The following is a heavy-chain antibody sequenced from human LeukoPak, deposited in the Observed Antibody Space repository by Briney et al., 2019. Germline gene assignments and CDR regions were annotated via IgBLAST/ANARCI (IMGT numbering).Heavy chain of an antibody. CDR1: SGSISTSNYY. CDR2: IFYSGST. V-gene: IGHV4-39*07. CDR3: ARTLYIAAAPGGFDY. J-gene: IGHJ4*02. D-gene: IGHD6-13*01. Sequence: SETLSLTCTVSSGSISTSNYYWGWVRQPPGKALEWIGNIFYSGSTYYSPSLKSRVTISLDTSRNQFSLKLNSVTAADTAVYYCARTLYIAAAPGGFDYWGQGTLVTVSS.